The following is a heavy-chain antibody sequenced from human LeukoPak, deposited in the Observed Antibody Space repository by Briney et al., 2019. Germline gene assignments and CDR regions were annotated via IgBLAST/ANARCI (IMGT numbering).Heavy chain of an antibody. CDR3: ASREYYGDYDY. J-gene: IGHJ4*02. Sequence: GGSLRLSCAASGFTFSSYAMSWVRQAPGKGLEWVSAISGSGGSAYYADSVKGRFTISRDNSKNTLYLQMNSLRAEDTAVYYCASREYYGDYDYWGQGTLVTVSS. CDR1: GFTFSSYA. CDR2: ISGSGGSA. D-gene: IGHD4-17*01. V-gene: IGHV3-23*01.